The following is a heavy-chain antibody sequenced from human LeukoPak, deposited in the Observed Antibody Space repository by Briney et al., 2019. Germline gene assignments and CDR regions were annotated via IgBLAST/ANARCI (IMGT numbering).Heavy chain of an antibody. CDR1: GYTFTSYY. CDR2: INPSGGST. J-gene: IGHJ5*02. Sequence: ASVKVSCKASGYTFTSYYMHWVRQAPGQGLEWMGIINPSGGSTSYAQKFQGRVTMTRDMSTSTAYMELRSLRSDDTAVYYCAGVTRGGDRFDPWGQGTLVTVSS. CDR3: AGVTRGGDRFDP. D-gene: IGHD3-16*01. V-gene: IGHV1-46*01.